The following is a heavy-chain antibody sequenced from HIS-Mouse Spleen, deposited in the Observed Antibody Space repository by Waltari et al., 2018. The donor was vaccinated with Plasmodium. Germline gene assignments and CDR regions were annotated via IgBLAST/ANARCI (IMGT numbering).Heavy chain of an antibody. CDR2: INHSGST. V-gene: IGHV4-34*01. CDR1: GGSFSGYY. CDR3: ARLVVVASKDSY. Sequence: QVQLQQWGAGLLKPSETLSLTCAVYGGSFSGYYWSWIRQPPGKGLEWIGEINHSGSTNYNPSLKRRVTISVDRSKNQFSRKLSSVTAADTAVYYCARLVVVASKDSYWGQGTLVTVSS. D-gene: IGHD2-15*01. J-gene: IGHJ4*02.